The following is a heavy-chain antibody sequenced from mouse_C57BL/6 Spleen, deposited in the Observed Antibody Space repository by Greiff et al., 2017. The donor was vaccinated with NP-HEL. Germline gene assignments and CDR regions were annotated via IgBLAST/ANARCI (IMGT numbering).Heavy chain of an antibody. CDR3: ASPHDYYGSRYCDV. CDR1: GFTFSDYG. V-gene: IGHV5-17*01. CDR2: ISSGSSTT. D-gene: IGHD1-1*01. Sequence: EVKLVESGGGLVKPGGSLKLSCAASGFTFSDYGMHWVRQAPEKGLEWVAYISSGSSTTYYEDTVKGRFTIPRDNAKNTLFLQMTSLRSEDTAMYYCASPHDYYGSRYCDVWGTGTTVTVSS. J-gene: IGHJ1*03.